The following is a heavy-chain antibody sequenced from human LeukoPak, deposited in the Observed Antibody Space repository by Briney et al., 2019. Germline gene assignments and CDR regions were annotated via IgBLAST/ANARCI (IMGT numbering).Heavy chain of an antibody. Sequence: SVKVSCKASGGTFSSYAISWVRQAPGQGLEWMGGIIPIFGTANYAQKFQGRVTITADESTSTAYMELSSLRSEDTAVYYCAQARPAAGYYYYMDVWGKGTTVTISS. CDR1: GGTFSSYA. J-gene: IGHJ6*03. V-gene: IGHV1-69*13. CDR3: AQARPAAGYYYYMDV. CDR2: IIPIFGTA. D-gene: IGHD6-13*01.